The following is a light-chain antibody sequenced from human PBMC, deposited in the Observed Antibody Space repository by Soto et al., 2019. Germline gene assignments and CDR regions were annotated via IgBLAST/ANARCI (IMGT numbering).Light chain of an antibody. J-gene: IGKJ1*01. Sequence: EIVLTQSPGALSLSPGERATFSCRTSQSVSTNYLAWYQEKPGQAPRLLIYGASSRATGIPDRFSGSGSGTDFTLTISRLEPEDFAVYYCQHYGSSPPTWTFGQGTKVEIK. CDR2: GAS. CDR1: QSVSTNY. CDR3: QHYGSSPPTWT. V-gene: IGKV3-20*01.